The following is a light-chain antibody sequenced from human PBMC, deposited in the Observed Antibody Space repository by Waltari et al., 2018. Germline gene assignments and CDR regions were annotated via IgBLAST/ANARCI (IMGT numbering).Light chain of an antibody. CDR3: CSYAGSYSWV. Sequence: SCTGTSSDVGVYNYVSWYQQHPGKAPQLMIYDVAKRPSGVPDRFSGSKSDNTASLTISGLQAEDEADYYCCSYAGSYSWVFGGGTKLTVL. CDR1: SSDVGVYNY. V-gene: IGLV2-11*03. CDR2: DVA. J-gene: IGLJ3*02.